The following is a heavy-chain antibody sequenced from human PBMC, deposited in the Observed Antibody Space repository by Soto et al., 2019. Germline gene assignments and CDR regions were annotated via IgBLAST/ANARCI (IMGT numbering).Heavy chain of an antibody. D-gene: IGHD3-22*01. CDR1: GGSIGSGSYY. Sequence: QVQLQESGPGLVKPSQTLSLTCTVSGGSIGSGSYYWSWIRQHPGKGLEWIGYIYYSGSTYYNPSLKSSVTISIDTSTNQFSLKLSSVTAADTAVYYCARAGYDRDGGGYYYFDYWGQGTLVTVSS. CDR2: IYYSGST. J-gene: IGHJ4*02. V-gene: IGHV4-31*03. CDR3: ARAGYDRDGGGYYYFDY.